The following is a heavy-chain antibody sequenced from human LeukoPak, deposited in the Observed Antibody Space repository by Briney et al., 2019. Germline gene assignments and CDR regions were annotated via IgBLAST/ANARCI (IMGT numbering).Heavy chain of an antibody. CDR3: TRVSLRAAALLDVFDI. CDR1: GFIFGDYA. D-gene: IGHD6-13*01. CDR2: IRSKAYGGTT. J-gene: IGHJ3*02. Sequence: GGSLRLSCTASGFIFGDYAMNWVRQAPGKGLEWVGFIRSKAYGGTTEYAASVKGRFTISRDDSKSIAYLQMNSLKTEDTAVYYCTRVSLRAAALLDVFDIWGQGTMVTVSS. V-gene: IGHV3-49*04.